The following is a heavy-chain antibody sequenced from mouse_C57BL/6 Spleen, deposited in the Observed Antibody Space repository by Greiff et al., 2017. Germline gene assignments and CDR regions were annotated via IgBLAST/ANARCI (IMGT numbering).Heavy chain of an antibody. V-gene: IGHV1-82*01. CDR1: GYAFSSSW. CDR3: ARRCEAMYA. J-gene: IGHJ4*01. CDR2: IYPGDGDT. Sequence: VQLQQSGPELVKPGASVKISCKASGYAFSSSWMNWVKQRPGKGLEWIGRIYPGDGDTNYNGKFKGKATLTADKSSSTAYMQLSSLTSEDSVVYFCARRCEAMYAWGQGTSVTVSS.